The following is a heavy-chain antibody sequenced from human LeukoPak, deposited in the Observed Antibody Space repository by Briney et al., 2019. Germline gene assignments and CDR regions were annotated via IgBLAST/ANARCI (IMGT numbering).Heavy chain of an antibody. CDR2: IESKTDGGTT. CDR1: GFSFSDAW. CDR3: TTDSGLTYYYDSSGYYYPAFDI. D-gene: IGHD3-22*01. Sequence: GGSLRLSCAASGFSFSDAWMSWVRQIPGKGLEWVGRIESKTDGGTTDYAAPVKGRFTISRDDSKNTLYLQMNSLKTEDTAVYYCTTDSGLTYYYDSSGYYYPAFDIWGQGTMVTVSS. J-gene: IGHJ3*02. V-gene: IGHV3-15*04.